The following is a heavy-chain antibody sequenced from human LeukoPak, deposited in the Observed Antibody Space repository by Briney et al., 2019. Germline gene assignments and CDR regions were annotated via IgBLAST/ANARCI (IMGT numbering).Heavy chain of an antibody. CDR1: GFTFSSYS. V-gene: IGHV3-21*01. CDR2: ISSSSSYI. CDR3: ARAITMKVVSSDAFDI. Sequence: GGSLRLSCAASGFTFSSYSMDWVRHAPGKGLEGVSSISSSSSYIHYGDSVKGRFTISRDNAKNSLYLQMITLRAEDTAVYYCARAITMKVVSSDAFDIWGQGTMVTVSS. D-gene: IGHD3-22*01. J-gene: IGHJ3*02.